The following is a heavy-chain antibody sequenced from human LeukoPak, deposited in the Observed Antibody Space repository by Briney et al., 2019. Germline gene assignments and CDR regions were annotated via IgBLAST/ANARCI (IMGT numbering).Heavy chain of an antibody. V-gene: IGHV3-33*01. CDR3: ARDRAKRWLQSTGILVD. CDR1: GFTFSSYG. D-gene: IGHD5-24*01. Sequence: GGSLRLSCAASGFTFSSYGMHWVRQAPGKGLEWVAVIWYDGSNKYNADSVKGRFTISRDNSKNTLYLQMNSLRAEDTAVYYCARDRAKRWLQSTGILVDWGQGTLVTVSS. J-gene: IGHJ4*02. CDR2: IWYDGSNK.